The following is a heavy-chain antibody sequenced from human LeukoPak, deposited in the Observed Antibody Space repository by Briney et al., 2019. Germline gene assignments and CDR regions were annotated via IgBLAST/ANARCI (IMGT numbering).Heavy chain of an antibody. CDR3: ARQGYDSGFDY. D-gene: IGHD5-12*01. CDR1: GFSFSRYY. CDR2: IFSGGDT. J-gene: IGHJ4*01. V-gene: IGHV3-66*04. Sequence: GGSLRLSCAASGFSFSRYYMSWVRQAPGKGLEWVSVIFSGGDTYYADSVKDRFSISRDSSRETLFLQMNSLRADDTAVYYCARQGYDSGFDYWGHGTMVTVSS.